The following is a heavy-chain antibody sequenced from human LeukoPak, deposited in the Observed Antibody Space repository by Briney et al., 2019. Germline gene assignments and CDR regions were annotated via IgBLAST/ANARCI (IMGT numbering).Heavy chain of an antibody. CDR3: AKDRHGHYALDY. CDR2: ISSSSSTI. CDR1: GFTFSSYG. Sequence: GGSLRLSCAASGFTFSSYGMSWVRQAPGKGLEWVSYISSSSSTIYYADSVKGRFTISRDNSKNTLYLQMNSLRLEDTAVYYCAKDRHGHYALDYCGQGTLVTVSS. D-gene: IGHD4-17*01. J-gene: IGHJ4*02. V-gene: IGHV3-48*01.